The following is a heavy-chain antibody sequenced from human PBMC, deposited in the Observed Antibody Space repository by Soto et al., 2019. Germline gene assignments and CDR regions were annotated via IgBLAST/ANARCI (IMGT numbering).Heavy chain of an antibody. CDR2: MNPNSGNT. D-gene: IGHD3-22*01. CDR1: GYTFTSYD. J-gene: IGHJ5*02. CDR3: ASPIQYYYDSSGQSAWFDP. V-gene: IGHV1-8*01. Sequence: ASVKVSCKASGYTFTSYDINWVRQATGQGLEYLGWMNPNSGNTGYVQKFQGRVTMTRDASMSTAYMELSSLRSEDTAVYFCASPIQYYYDSSGQSAWFDPWGQGTLVTVSS.